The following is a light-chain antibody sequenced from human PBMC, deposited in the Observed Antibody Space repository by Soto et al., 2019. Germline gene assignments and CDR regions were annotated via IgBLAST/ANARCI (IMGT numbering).Light chain of an antibody. CDR1: SSNIGAGYD. Sequence: QPVLTQPPSVSGAPGQRVTISCTGSSSNIGAGYDVHWYQQLPGTAPKLLIYGNSNRPSGVPDRFSGSKSGNSASLTISGLQADDEADYYCCSLTTSHTYVFGSGTKLTVL. J-gene: IGLJ1*01. V-gene: IGLV1-40*01. CDR2: GNS. CDR3: CSLTTSHTYV.